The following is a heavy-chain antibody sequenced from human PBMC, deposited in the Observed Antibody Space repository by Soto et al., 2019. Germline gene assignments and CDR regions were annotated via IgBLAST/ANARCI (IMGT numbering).Heavy chain of an antibody. CDR1: GYTFTSYY. CDR2: INPSGGST. CDR3: ASDSAGEQEANSDGMDV. Sequence: ASVKVSCKASGYTFTSYYMHWVRQAPGQGLEWMGIINPSGGSTSYAQKFQGRVTMTRDTSTSTVYMELSSLRSEDTAVYYCASDSAGEQEANSDGMDVRAQGTTVPVSS. V-gene: IGHV1-46*01. J-gene: IGHJ6*02. D-gene: IGHD3-16*01.